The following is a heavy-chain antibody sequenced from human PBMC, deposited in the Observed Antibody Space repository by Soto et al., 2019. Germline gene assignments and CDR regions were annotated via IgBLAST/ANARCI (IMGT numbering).Heavy chain of an antibody. D-gene: IGHD6-19*01. J-gene: IGHJ2*01. CDR2: IIPIFGTA. Sequence: QVQLVQSGAEVKKPGSSVKVSYKASGGTFSSYAISWVRQAPGRGLEWMGGIIPIFGTANYAQKFQGRVTITADESTSTAYMELSSLRSEDTAVYYCALETGYSSGWTTRYFDLWGRGTLVTVSS. CDR3: ALETGYSSGWTTRYFDL. V-gene: IGHV1-69*01. CDR1: GGTFSSYA.